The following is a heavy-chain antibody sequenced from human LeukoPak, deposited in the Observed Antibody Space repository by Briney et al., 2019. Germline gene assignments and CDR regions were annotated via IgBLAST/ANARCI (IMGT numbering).Heavy chain of an antibody. CDR1: GGSISSGGYY. Sequence: PSETLSLTCTVSGGSISSGGYYWSWIRQHPGKGLEWIGYTYYSGSTYYNPSLKSRVTISVDTSKNQFSLKLSSVTAADTAVYYCARDLIGYSGYDPLDWYFDLWGRGTLVTVSS. CDR3: ARDLIGYSGYDPLDWYFDL. D-gene: IGHD5-12*01. J-gene: IGHJ2*01. V-gene: IGHV4-31*03. CDR2: TYYSGST.